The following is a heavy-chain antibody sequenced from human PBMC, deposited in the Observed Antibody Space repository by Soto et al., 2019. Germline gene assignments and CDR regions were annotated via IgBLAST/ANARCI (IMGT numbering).Heavy chain of an antibody. D-gene: IGHD6-19*01. J-gene: IGHJ4*02. CDR3: AKARGPGRQWLIETFGY. V-gene: IGHV3-30*18. CDR1: GFTFSIYA. Sequence: QVQLVESGGGVVQPGRSLRVSCAASGFTFSIYAMHWVRQAPGTGLERVAVISYDGTKTYYADSVKGRFTISGDNSKNTGYLQMNSLRDADTAVYYCAKARGPGRQWLIETFGYWGQGTLVTVSP. CDR2: ISYDGTKT.